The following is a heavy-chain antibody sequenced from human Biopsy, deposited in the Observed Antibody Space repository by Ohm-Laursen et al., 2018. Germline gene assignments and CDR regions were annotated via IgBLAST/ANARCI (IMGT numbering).Heavy chain of an antibody. V-gene: IGHV4-4*07. D-gene: IGHD6-19*01. CDR2: IYSSGGS. J-gene: IGHJ2*01. CDR1: GGSVTGYF. Sequence: SDTLSLTCDVSGGSVTGYFWSWIRQPAGETLEWIGRIYSSGGSSYNPSLKSRISMSMDTSNNQFSLTLTSVTAADTAVYYCARTPGKAVAGRFLDLWGRGTLVTVS. CDR3: ARTPGKAVAGRFLDL.